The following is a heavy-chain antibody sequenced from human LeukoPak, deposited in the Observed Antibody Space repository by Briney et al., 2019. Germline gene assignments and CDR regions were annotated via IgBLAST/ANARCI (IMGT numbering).Heavy chain of an antibody. CDR2: IYHSGST. J-gene: IGHJ3*02. V-gene: IGHV4-30-2*01. D-gene: IGHD1-14*01. Sequence: TPSQTLSLTCAVSGGSISSGGYSWSWIRQPPGKGLEWIGYIYHSGSTYYNPSLKSRVTISVDRSKNQFSLKLSSVTAADTAVYYCAGAGDHSAAFDIWGQGTMVTVSS. CDR1: GGSISSGGYS. CDR3: AGAGDHSAAFDI.